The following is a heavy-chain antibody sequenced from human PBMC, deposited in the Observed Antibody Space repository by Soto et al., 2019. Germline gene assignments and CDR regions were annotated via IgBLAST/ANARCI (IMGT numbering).Heavy chain of an antibody. CDR2: IYPGDSDT. V-gene: IGHV5-51*01. CDR1: GYSFTSYW. Sequence: PVECLTSSCKGSGYSFTSYWIGWVRQMPGKGLEWMGIIYPGDSDTRYSPSFQGQVTISADKSIRTAYLQWSSLKASDTAMYYCARHLNTYYYDWGQGTLVTVSS. CDR3: ARHLNTYYYD. J-gene: IGHJ4*02. D-gene: IGHD3-10*01.